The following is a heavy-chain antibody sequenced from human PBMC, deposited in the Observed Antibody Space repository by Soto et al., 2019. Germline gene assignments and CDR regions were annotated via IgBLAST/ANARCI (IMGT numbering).Heavy chain of an antibody. V-gene: IGHV3-33*01. D-gene: IGHD3-10*01. CDR3: ARERLGSGSFFFDY. J-gene: IGHJ4*02. CDR2: IWYDGSNK. Sequence: QVQLVESGGGVVQPGRSLRLSCAASGFTFSSYGMHWVRQAPGKGLEWVAVIWYDGSNKYYADSVKGRFTSSRDNSKNTLYLQMNSLRAEDTAVYYCARERLGSGSFFFDYWGQGTLVTVSS. CDR1: GFTFSSYG.